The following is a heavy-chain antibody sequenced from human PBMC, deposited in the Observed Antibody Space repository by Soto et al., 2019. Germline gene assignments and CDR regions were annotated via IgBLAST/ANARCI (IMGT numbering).Heavy chain of an antibody. J-gene: IGHJ4*02. V-gene: IGHV3-23*01. Sequence: GACLRLSCLACGFTLSSHGMRCVRQSPGTWLEWGSGITASGIPTYYAYSVKGRFTIYRDNGKNTVYLQMKSMREEDTAVYFCAKGYDNSAYYFYIDYWGQGNLESVSS. CDR1: GFTLSSHG. D-gene: IGHD3-22*01. CDR3: AKGYDNSAYYFYIDY. CDR2: ITASGIPT.